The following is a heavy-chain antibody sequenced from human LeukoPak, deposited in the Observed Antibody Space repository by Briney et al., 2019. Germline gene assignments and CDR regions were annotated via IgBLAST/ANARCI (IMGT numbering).Heavy chain of an antibody. CDR1: GFTFSSYA. CDR3: AVVVYDTVSDFIDY. V-gene: IGHV3-23*01. J-gene: IGHJ4*02. CDR2: IIGSGGST. Sequence: GGSLRLSCAASGFTFSSYAMSWVRQAPGQGLEWVSSIIGSGGSTDYADSVKGRFTVSRDNSKNTLYLQMNSLRAEDTAIYYCAVVVYDTVSDFIDYSGEGTLVSVSS. D-gene: IGHD2-2*01.